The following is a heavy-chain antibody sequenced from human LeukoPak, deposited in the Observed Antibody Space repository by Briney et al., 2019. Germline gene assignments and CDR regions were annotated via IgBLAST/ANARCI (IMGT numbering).Heavy chain of an antibody. V-gene: IGHV3-30-3*01. J-gene: IGHJ6*02. D-gene: IGHD3-9*01. Sequence: PGRSLRLSCAASGFTFSGYAMHWVRQAPGKGLEWVAVISYDGSNKYYADSVKGRFTISRDNSKNTLYLQMNSLRAEDTAVYYCARDGPGYDILTGYSGSYYYGMDVWGQGTLVTVSS. CDR1: GFTFSGYA. CDR3: ARDGPGYDILTGYSGSYYYGMDV. CDR2: ISYDGSNK.